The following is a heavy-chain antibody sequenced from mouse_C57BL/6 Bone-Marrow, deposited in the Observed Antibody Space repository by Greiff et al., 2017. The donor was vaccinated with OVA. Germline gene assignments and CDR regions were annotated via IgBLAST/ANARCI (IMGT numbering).Heavy chain of an antibody. Sequence: VQLVESGGGLVQPKGSLKLSCAASGFSFNTYAMNWVRQDPGKGLEWVARIRSKSNNYATYYADSVKDRFTISRDDSESMLYLQMNNLKTEDTAMYYCVRGRNGYYPYYYAMDYWGQGTSVTVSS. CDR2: IRSKSNNYAT. D-gene: IGHD2-3*01. J-gene: IGHJ4*01. V-gene: IGHV10-1*01. CDR1: GFSFNTYA. CDR3: VRGRNGYYPYYYAMDY.